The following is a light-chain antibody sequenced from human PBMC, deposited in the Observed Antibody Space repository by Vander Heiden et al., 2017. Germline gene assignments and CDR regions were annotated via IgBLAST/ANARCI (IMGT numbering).Light chain of an antibody. V-gene: IGLV1-40*01. J-gene: IGLJ2*01. Sequence: QSALTQPPSVSGAPGQRVSIPCTGSSSNIGAGFDVHWYQQLPGTAPKLLISGNTNWPSGVPDRFSGSKSDTSASLAITGHQPEDEATYYCQSYDRTLSAVIFGGGTKLTVL. CDR2: GNT. CDR1: SSNIGAGFD. CDR3: QSYDRTLSAVI.